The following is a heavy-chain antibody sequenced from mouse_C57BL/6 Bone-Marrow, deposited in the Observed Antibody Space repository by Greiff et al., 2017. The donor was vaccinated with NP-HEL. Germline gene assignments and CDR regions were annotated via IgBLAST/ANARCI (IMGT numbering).Heavy chain of an antibody. CDR3: ARGGSLPWFAY. CDR2: ISDGGSYT. J-gene: IGHJ3*01. V-gene: IGHV5-4*01. Sequence: EVQRVESGGGLVKPGGSLKLSCAASGFTFSSYAMSWVRQTPEKRLEWVATISDGGSYTYYPDNVKGRFTISRDNAKNNLYLQMSHLKSEDTAMYYCARGGSLPWFAYWGQGTLVTVSA. CDR1: GFTFSSYA. D-gene: IGHD6-1*01.